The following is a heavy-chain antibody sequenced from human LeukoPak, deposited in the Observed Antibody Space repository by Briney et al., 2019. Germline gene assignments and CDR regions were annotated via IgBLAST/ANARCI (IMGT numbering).Heavy chain of an antibody. J-gene: IGHJ4*02. V-gene: IGHV1-2*02. CDR2: INPRSGGT. Sequence: ASVKVSCKASGYTFTDYYMHWVRQAPGQGLEWMGWINPRSGGTNYAQKFQGRVTMTRDTSTSTVYMELSSLRSEDTAVYYCARQYSGYDCGYWGQGTLVTVSS. D-gene: IGHD5-12*01. CDR3: ARQYSGYDCGY. CDR1: GYTFTDYY.